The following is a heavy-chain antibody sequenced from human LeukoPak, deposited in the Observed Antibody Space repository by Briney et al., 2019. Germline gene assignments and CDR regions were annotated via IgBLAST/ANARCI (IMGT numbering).Heavy chain of an antibody. V-gene: IGHV4-38-2*01. CDR2: IYHSGST. CDR3: ARTYRSSPFDY. J-gene: IGHJ4*02. CDR1: GYSISSGYY. Sequence: SETLSLTCAVSGYSISSGYYWGWIRQPPGKGLEWIGSIYHSGSTYYNPSLKSRVTISVDTSKNQFSLKLSSVTAADTAVYYCARTYRSSPFDYWGQGTLVTVSS. D-gene: IGHD6-6*01.